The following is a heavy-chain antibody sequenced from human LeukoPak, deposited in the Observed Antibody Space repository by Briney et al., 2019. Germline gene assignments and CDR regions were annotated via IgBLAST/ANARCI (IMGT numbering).Heavy chain of an antibody. CDR2: IRSKAYGGTT. D-gene: IGHD5-12*01. CDR1: GFTFGDYA. CDR3: TRVGYDAWGDY. J-gene: IGHJ4*02. Sequence: PGGSLRLSCTASGFTFGDYAMSWVRQAPGKGLEWVGFIRSKAYGGTTEYAASVKGRFTISRDDSKSTAYLQMNSLKTEDTAVYYCTRVGYDAWGDYWGQGTLVTVSS. V-gene: IGHV3-49*04.